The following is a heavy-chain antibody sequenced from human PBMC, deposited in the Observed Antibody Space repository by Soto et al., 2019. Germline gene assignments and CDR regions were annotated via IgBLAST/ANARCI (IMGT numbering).Heavy chain of an antibody. D-gene: IGHD5-12*01. V-gene: IGHV3-21*01. CDR3: ARASGYSGYVGAFDI. Sequence: PGGSLRLSCAASGFTFSSYSMNWVRQAPGKGLEWVSSISSSSSYIYYADSVKGRFTISRDNAKNSLYLQMNSLRAEDTAVYYCARASGYSGYVGAFDIWGQGTMVTVSS. CDR2: ISSSSSYI. J-gene: IGHJ3*02. CDR1: GFTFSSYS.